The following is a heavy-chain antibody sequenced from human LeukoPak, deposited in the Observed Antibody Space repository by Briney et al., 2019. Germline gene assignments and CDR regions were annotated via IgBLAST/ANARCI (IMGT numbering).Heavy chain of an antibody. CDR2: ISASGHYT. CDR1: GFTFGNYA. V-gene: IGHV3-23*01. D-gene: IGHD3-16*01. Sequence: GGSLRLSCEVSGFTFGNYAMSWVRQAPGKGLEWISGISASGHYTYTADSLKGRFTISRDNSKNTLYLQMNSLRAEDTALYYCAKDGSWGDYYFYFYIDVWGKGTTVTGSS. CDR3: AKDGSWGDYYFYFYIDV. J-gene: IGHJ6*03.